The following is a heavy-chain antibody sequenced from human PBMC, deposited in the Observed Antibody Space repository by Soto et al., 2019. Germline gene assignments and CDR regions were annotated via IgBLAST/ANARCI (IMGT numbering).Heavy chain of an antibody. J-gene: IGHJ4*02. Sequence: QVQLVESGGGVVQPGRSLRLSCAASGFTFSSYGMHWVRQAPGKGLEWVAVIWYDGSNKYYADSVKGRFTISRDNSKNTLYLPMNSLRAEDTAVYYCGRDVGSYYFDYWVQGTLVTVSS. CDR2: IWYDGSNK. D-gene: IGHD1-26*01. CDR1: GFTFSSYG. CDR3: GRDVGSYYFDY. V-gene: IGHV3-33*01.